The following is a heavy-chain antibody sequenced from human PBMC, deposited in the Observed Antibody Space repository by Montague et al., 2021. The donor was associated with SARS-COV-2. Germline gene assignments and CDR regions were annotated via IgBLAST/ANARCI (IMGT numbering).Heavy chain of an antibody. J-gene: IGHJ4*02. Sequence: SETLSLTCAVYGGSFSGYYWSWIRRPPGKGLEWIGEINHSGSTNYNPSLKSRVFISVDTSKNQLSLTLTSVTAADTAVYYCATQEDPSGWIPGPFDFWGQGTLLSVSS. D-gene: IGHD6-19*01. V-gene: IGHV4-34*01. CDR1: GGSFSGYY. CDR2: INHSGST. CDR3: ATQEDPSGWIPGPFDF.